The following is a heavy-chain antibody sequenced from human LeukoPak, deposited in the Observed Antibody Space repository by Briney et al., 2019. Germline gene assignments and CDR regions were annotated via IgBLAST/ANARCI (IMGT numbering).Heavy chain of an antibody. Sequence: GASVKVSCKASGYTFTGYYMHWVRPAPGQGLEWMGWINPNSGGTNYAQKFQGRVTMTRDTSISTAYMELSRLRSDDTAVYYCARTYCGGDCYPKDYWGQGTLVTVSS. CDR1: GYTFTGYY. V-gene: IGHV1-2*02. J-gene: IGHJ4*02. CDR2: INPNSGGT. D-gene: IGHD2-21*02. CDR3: ARTYCGGDCYPKDY.